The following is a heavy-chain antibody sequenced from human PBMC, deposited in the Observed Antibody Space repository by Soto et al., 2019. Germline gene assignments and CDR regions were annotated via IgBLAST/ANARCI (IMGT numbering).Heavy chain of an antibody. V-gene: IGHV3-7*03. Sequence: PGGSLRLSCAASGFTFSSYGMHWVRQAPGKGLEWVANIKEDGSDKYYVDSVKGRFIISRDNAKNSLYLQMDSLRAEDTAVYYCARDNSLVYWGQGTLVTVSS. CDR2: IKEDGSDK. CDR3: ARDNSLVY. J-gene: IGHJ4*02. CDR1: GFTFSSYG. D-gene: IGHD5-18*01.